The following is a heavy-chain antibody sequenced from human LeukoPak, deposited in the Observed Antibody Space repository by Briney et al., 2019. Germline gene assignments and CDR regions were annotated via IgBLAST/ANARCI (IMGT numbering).Heavy chain of an antibody. D-gene: IGHD3-10*01. V-gene: IGHV3-21*01. CDR1: GFTFSSYS. CDR3: ARELRGARRWFDP. Sequence: GSLRLSCAASGFTFSSYSMNWVRQAPGKGLEWVSSISSSSSYIYYADSVKGRFTISRDNAKNSLYLQMNSLRAEDTAFYYCARELRGARRWFDPWGQGTLVTVSS. CDR2: ISSSSSYI. J-gene: IGHJ5*02.